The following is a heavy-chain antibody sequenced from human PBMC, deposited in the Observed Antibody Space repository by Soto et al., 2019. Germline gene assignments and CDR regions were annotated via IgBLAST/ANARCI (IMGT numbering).Heavy chain of an antibody. CDR1: GGTFSSYT. V-gene: IGHV1-69*02. D-gene: IGHD6-19*01. J-gene: IGHJ5*02. Sequence: SVKVSCKASGGTFSSYTISWVRQAPGQGLEWMGRIIPILGIANYAQKFQGRVTITADKSTSTAYMELSSLRSEDTAVYYCARAHPEKGIAVAGPFNWFDPWGQGTLVTVSS. CDR2: IIPILGIA. CDR3: ARAHPEKGIAVAGPFNWFDP.